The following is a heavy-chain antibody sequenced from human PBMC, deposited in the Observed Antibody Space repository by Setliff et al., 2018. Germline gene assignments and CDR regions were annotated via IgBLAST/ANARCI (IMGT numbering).Heavy chain of an antibody. CDR2: ISADNGHT. CDR1: GYSFTSYG. V-gene: IGHV1-18*01. CDR3: ARAGLAAAGRKGVFDH. J-gene: IGHJ4*02. D-gene: IGHD6-25*01. Sequence: ASVKVSCKTSGYSFTSYGISWVRQAPGQGLEWMGWISADNGHTKNVKNFQGRVTMTTDTTTSTAYMELRSLRSDDTAVYYCARAGLAAAGRKGVFDHWGQGTLVTVSS.